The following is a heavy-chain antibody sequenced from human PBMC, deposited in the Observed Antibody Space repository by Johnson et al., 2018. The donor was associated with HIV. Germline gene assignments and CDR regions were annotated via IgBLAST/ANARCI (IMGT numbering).Heavy chain of an antibody. CDR1: GFTFSDYY. J-gene: IGHJ3*02. V-gene: IGHV3-11*04. CDR2: ISSSGSTI. Sequence: VQVVESGGGLVQPGGSLRLSCAASGFTFSDYYMSWIRQAPGKGLEWVSYISSSGSTIYYADSVKGRFTISRDNAKNSLYLQMNSLRAEDTAVYYCARGGRFSITMIVRDAFDIWGKGTMVTVSS. D-gene: IGHD3-22*01. CDR3: ARGGRFSITMIVRDAFDI.